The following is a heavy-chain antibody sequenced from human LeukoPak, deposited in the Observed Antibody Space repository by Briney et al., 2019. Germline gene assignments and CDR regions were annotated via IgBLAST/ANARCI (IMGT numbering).Heavy chain of an antibody. V-gene: IGHV4-34*01. Sequence: SETLSLTRAVYGGSFSDYYWNWIRQPPGKGLEWIGEINHSGTTNYNPSLKSRVTISVDTSKNQFSLRLSAVTAADTAVYHCARGLRLPSRSTPAVPHVWGKGTTVTVSA. J-gene: IGHJ6*04. CDR2: INHSGTT. CDR1: GGSFSDYY. D-gene: IGHD2/OR15-2a*01. CDR3: ARGLRLPSRSTPAVPHV.